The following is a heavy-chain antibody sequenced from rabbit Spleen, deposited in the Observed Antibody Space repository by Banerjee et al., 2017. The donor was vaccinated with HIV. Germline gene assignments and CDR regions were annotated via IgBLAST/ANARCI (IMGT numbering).Heavy chain of an antibody. J-gene: IGHJ4*01. D-gene: IGHD5-1*01. Sequence: QEQLEESGGDLVKPGASLTLTCKASGLDFSSSYWICWVRQAPGKGLEWIACIDVGKSGSTYYASWAKGRFTISKTSSTTVTLQVTSLTVADTATYFCARAGEGGDGYLNLWGQGTLVT. CDR1: GLDFSSSYW. CDR2: IDVGKSGST. CDR3: ARAGEGGDGYLNL. V-gene: IGHV1S45*01.